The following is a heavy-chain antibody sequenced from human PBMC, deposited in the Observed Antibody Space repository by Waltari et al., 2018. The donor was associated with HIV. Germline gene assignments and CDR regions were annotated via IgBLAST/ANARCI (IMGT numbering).Heavy chain of an antibody. CDR2: ISSSGSFI. CDR1: GFTFRAYS. J-gene: IGHJ5*02. V-gene: IGHV3-21*02. D-gene: IGHD6-13*01. CDR3: ARDSRGTSWSLNWFDP. Sequence: EVQLVDSGGGLVTPGGSLRLSCAAPGFTFRAYSMNWVRQAPGKGLEWVSSISSSGSFIYYADSVKGRFTISRDNAQNSMYLQMNNLRADDSAMYYCARDSRGTSWSLNWFDPWGQGTLVTVSS.